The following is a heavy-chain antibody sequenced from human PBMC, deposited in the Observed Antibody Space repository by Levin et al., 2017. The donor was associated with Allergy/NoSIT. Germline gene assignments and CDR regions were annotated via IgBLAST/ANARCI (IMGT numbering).Heavy chain of an antibody. CDR3: ARHARDHYYSYHYMDV. CDR2: IYYGGST. V-gene: IGHV4-39*01. J-gene: IGHJ6*03. CDR1: GGSISSSSYY. Sequence: SETLSLTCTVSGGSISSSSYYWGWIRQPPGKGLEWIGSIYYGGSTYYNPSLKSRVTISVDTSKNQFSLRPSSVTAADTAVYYCARHARDHYYSYHYMDVWGKGTTVTVSS.